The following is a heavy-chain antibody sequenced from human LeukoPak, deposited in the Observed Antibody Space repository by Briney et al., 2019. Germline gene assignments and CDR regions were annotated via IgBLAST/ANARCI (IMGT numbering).Heavy chain of an antibody. D-gene: IGHD5-18*01. J-gene: IGHJ6*03. CDR3: ARVDTVNYYYYMDV. CDR1: GYTFTTYG. CDR2: ISTFNGYT. Sequence: ASVKVSCKASGYTFTTYGISWVRQAPGHGLEWMGWISTFNGYTNYAQSRQDRVTMTTDTSTSTVYMERSSLISDDTAVYYCARVDTVNYYYYMDVWGKGTPVTVSS. V-gene: IGHV1-18*01.